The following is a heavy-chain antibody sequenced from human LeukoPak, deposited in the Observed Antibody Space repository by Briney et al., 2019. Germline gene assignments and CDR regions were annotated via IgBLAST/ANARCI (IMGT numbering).Heavy chain of an antibody. J-gene: IGHJ2*01. CDR1: GFTFSSYS. Sequence: GGSLRLSCAASGFTFSSYSMNWVRQAPGKGLEWVSYITSSSSTIYYADSVKGRFTISRDNAKNSLYLQMNSLRAEDTAVYYCARPAGSYWYFDLWGRGTVVTVSS. V-gene: IGHV3-48*01. D-gene: IGHD2-15*01. CDR2: ITSSSSTI. CDR3: ARPAGSYWYFDL.